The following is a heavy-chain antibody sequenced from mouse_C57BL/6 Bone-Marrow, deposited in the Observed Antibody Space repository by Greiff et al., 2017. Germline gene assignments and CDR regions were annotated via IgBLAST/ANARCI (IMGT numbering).Heavy chain of an antibody. CDR3: ARGYYYGSTYYAMDY. V-gene: IGHV5-4*03. Sequence: VMLVESGGGLVKPGGSLKLSCAASGFTFSSYAMSWVRQTPEKRLEWVATISDGGSYTYYPDNVKGRFTISRDNANNNLYLQMSHLKSENTAMYYYARGYYYGSTYYAMDYCGQGTSVTVSS. CDR2: ISDGGSYT. J-gene: IGHJ4*01. D-gene: IGHD1-1*01. CDR1: GFTFSSYA.